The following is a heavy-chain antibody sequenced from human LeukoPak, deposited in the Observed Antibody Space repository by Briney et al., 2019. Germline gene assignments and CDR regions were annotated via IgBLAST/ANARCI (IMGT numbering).Heavy chain of an antibody. Sequence: PSVKVSCTDSGYTFTSYYMHWVRQAPGQGLEWLGIINPSGGSTNYAQKFQGRVALTRDTSTSTVYMELSSLRSEDTAVYYCARSYDSSGYHDYWGQGTLVTVSS. J-gene: IGHJ4*02. V-gene: IGHV1-46*01. CDR2: INPSGGST. CDR1: GYTFTSYY. CDR3: ARSYDSSGYHDY. D-gene: IGHD3-22*01.